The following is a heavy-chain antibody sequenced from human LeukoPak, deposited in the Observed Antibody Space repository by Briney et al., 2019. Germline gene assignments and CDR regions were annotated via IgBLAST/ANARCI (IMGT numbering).Heavy chain of an antibody. CDR3: AKALGPYYYDSSGYLDY. V-gene: IGHV3-9*03. CDR2: ISWNSGSI. CDR1: GFTFDDYA. D-gene: IGHD3-22*01. Sequence: GRSLRLPCAASGFTFDDYAMHWVRQAPGKGLEWVSGISWNSGSIGYADSVKGRFTISRDNAKNSLYLQMNSLRAEDMALYYCAKALGPYYYDSSGYLDYWGQGTLVTVSS. J-gene: IGHJ4*02.